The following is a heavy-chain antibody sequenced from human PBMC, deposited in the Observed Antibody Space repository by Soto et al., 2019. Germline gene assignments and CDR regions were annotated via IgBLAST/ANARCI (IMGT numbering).Heavy chain of an antibody. CDR2: ISWNSGSI. J-gene: IGHJ6*03. CDR1: GFTFDDYA. V-gene: IGHV3-9*01. D-gene: IGHD4-17*01. Sequence: SLRLSCAASGFTFDDYAMHWVRQAPGKGLEWVSGISWNSGSIGYADSVKGRFTISRDNAKNSLYLQMNSLRAEDTAVYYCASEGGYGEVVYYYYMDVWGKGTTVTVSS. CDR3: ASEGGYGEVVYYYYMDV.